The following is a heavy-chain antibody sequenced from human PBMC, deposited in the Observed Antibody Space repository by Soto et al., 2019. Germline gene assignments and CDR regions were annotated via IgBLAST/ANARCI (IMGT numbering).Heavy chain of an antibody. CDR1: GYTFTGYY. CDR2: INPNSGGT. J-gene: IGHJ6*02. Sequence: ASVKVSCKASGYTFTGYYMHWVRQAPGQGLEWMGWINPNSGGTNYAQEFQGRVTMTRDTSISTAYMELSRLRSDDTAVYYCARDKVVAARGMDVWGQGTTVTVSS. CDR3: ARDKVVAARGMDV. D-gene: IGHD2-15*01. V-gene: IGHV1-2*02.